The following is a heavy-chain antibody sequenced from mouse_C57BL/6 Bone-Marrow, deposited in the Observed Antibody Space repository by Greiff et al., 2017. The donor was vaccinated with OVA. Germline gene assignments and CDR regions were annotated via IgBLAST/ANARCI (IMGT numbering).Heavy chain of an antibody. CDR1: GFTFSNYW. CDR3: TGRTMVTTGYFDY. J-gene: IGHJ2*01. D-gene: IGHD2-2*01. CDR2: IRLKSDNYAT. V-gene: IGHV6-3*01. Sequence: EVKVEESGGGLVQPGGSMKLSCVASGFTFSNYWMNWVRQSPEKGLEWVAQIRLKSDNYATHYAESVKGRFTISRDDSKSSVYLQMNNLRAEDTGIYYCTGRTMVTTGYFDYWGQGTTLTVSS.